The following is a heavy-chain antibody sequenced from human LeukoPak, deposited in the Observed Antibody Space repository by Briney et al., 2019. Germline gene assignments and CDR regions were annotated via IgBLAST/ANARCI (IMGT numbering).Heavy chain of an antibody. D-gene: IGHD2-15*01. V-gene: IGHV4-34*01. J-gene: IGHJ5*02. CDR2: INHSGST. CDR3: ARDRYCSGGSCYLGWFDP. CDR1: GGSFSGYY. Sequence: SETLSLTCAVYGGSFSGYYWSWISQPPGKGLEWIGEINHSGSTNYNPSLKSRVTISVDASKNLFALKLSSVTAADTAVYYCARDRYCSGGSCYLGWFDPWGQGILVTVSS.